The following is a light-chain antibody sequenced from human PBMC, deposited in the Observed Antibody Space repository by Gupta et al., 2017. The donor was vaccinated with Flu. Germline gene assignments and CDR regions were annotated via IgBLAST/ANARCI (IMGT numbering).Light chain of an antibody. CDR2: AAS. J-gene: IGKJ3*01. Sequence: ILMTQSPSSLSASVGDRVTITCRASQRISSYLNWYQQKPGKAPKLLIYAASSGQSGVPSRFSGSGSGTDFTLTISRLQPEDFATYYCQQSDSTPHTFGRGTKVDIK. CDR1: QRISSY. CDR3: QQSDSTPHT. V-gene: IGKV1-39*01.